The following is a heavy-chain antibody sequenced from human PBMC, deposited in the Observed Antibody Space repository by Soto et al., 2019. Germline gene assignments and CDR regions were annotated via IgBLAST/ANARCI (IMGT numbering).Heavy chain of an antibody. CDR3: AKIGLIVLVPAAIDY. J-gene: IGHJ4*02. CDR1: GFTFSSYG. V-gene: IGHV3-30*18. Sequence: GGSLRLSCAASGFTFSSYGMHWVRQAPGKGLEWVAVISYDGSNKYYADSVKGRFTISRDNSKNTLYLQMNSLRAEDTAVYYCAKIGLIVLVPAAIDYWGQGTLVTVSS. CDR2: ISYDGSNK. D-gene: IGHD2-2*01.